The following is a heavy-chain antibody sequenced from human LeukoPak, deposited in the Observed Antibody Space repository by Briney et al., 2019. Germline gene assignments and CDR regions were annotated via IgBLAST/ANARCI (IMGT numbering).Heavy chain of an antibody. D-gene: IGHD7-27*01. CDR1: GFTFSSYW. J-gene: IGHJ4*02. V-gene: IGHV3-74*01. Sequence: GGSLRLSGAASGFTFSSYWMYWVRKAPGKGLVWVSRINTDGSYTNYADSVKGRFTISRDNAKNMLYLQMNSLRAEDTAVYYCVRDPNWGNDHWGQGILVTVSS. CDR2: INTDGSYT. CDR3: VRDPNWGNDH.